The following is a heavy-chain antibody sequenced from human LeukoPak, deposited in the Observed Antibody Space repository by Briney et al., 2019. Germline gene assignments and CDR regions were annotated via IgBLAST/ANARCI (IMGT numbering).Heavy chain of an antibody. CDR1: GFTFSNYA. Sequence: GSLRLSCAASGFTFSNYAMNWVRQAPGKGLEWVSGISSSGGSTYYADSVKGRFTISRDNSKNTLYLQMNSLRAEDTAVYYCAKRGVGNSDIYYAVDYWGQGTLVTVSS. CDR2: ISSSGGST. CDR3: AKRGVGNSDIYYAVDY. D-gene: IGHD2-15*01. V-gene: IGHV3-23*01. J-gene: IGHJ4*02.